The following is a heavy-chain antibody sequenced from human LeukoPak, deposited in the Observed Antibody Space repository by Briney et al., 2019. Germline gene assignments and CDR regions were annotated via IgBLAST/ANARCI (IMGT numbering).Heavy chain of an antibody. CDR1: GGTFSSYA. CDR3: ARDQDYDFWSGSDY. J-gene: IGHJ4*02. CDR2: IIPIFGTA. D-gene: IGHD3-3*01. V-gene: IGHV1-69*05. Sequence: ASVKVSCKASGGTFSSYAISRVRQAPGQGLEWMGRIIPIFGTANYAQKFQGRVTITTDESTSTAYMELSSLRSEDTAVYYCARDQDYDFWSGSDYWGQGTLVTVSS.